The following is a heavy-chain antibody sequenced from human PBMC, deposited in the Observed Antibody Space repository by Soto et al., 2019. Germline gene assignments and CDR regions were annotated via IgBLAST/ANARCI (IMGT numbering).Heavy chain of an antibody. CDR1: GFTFSTYS. J-gene: IGHJ4*02. D-gene: IGHD4-4*01. V-gene: IGHV3-21*01. CDR3: AREGINNYNEYYFDS. Sequence: GSVRLSCAASGFTFSTYSMNWVRQAPGKGLEWVSSISGSGNYTHYADFLRGRFTISRDNAKTSLYLQMNSLRAEDTAVYYCAREGINNYNEYYFDSWGQGTVVTVSS. CDR2: ISGSGNYT.